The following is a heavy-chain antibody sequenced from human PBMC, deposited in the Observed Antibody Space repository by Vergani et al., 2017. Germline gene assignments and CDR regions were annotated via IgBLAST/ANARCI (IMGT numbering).Heavy chain of an antibody. CDR2: IRSKNDGGTA. D-gene: IGHD2-2*02. CDR3: YTDYHDY. V-gene: IGHV3-15*01. CDR1: GITFKNAW. Sequence: DVHLAESGGGFFQPGGSLRLSCVVSGITFKNAWINWVRQAPGKGLEWIGRIRSKNDGGTADYAAPLKGRFTISRDDSKDSAFLLVNNLKTEDTAVYFCYTDYHDYWGQGTLVTVSS. J-gene: IGHJ4*02.